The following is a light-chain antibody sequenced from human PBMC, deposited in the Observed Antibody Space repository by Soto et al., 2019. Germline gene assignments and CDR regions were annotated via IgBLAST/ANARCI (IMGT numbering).Light chain of an antibody. Sequence: EIVLTQSPGTLSLSRGERATLSCRAGQSVSSSYLAWYQQKPGQAPRLLIHGVSSRATGIPDRFSGSGSGTDFILTISRLEPEDFAVYYCQQFGTSPLVTFGPGTKVDIK. V-gene: IGKV3-20*01. CDR2: GVS. CDR3: QQFGTSPLVT. CDR1: QSVSSSY. J-gene: IGKJ3*01.